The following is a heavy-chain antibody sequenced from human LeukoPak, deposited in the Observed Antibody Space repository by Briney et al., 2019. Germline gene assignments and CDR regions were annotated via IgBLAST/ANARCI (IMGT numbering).Heavy chain of an antibody. V-gene: IGHV3-48*03. D-gene: IGHD2-15*01. CDR2: ISSSGSTI. Sequence: GGSLRLSCAASGFTLSSYEMNWVRQAPGKGLEWVSYISSSGSTIYYADSVKGRFTISRDNAKNSLYLQMNSLRAEDTAVYYCARAEGYCSGGSCYYYYYGMDVWGQGTTVTVSS. CDR3: ARAEGYCSGGSCYYYYYGMDV. CDR1: GFTLSSYE. J-gene: IGHJ6*02.